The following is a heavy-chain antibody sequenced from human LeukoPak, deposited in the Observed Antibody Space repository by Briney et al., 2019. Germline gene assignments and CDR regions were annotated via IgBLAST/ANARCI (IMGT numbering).Heavy chain of an antibody. CDR3: ARDMVRGVQNYYYYGMDV. CDR1: GYTFTSYY. J-gene: IGHJ6*02. Sequence: ASVKVSCKASGYTFTSYYMHWVRQAPRQGLEWMGIINPSGGSTSYAQKFQGRVTMTRDTSTSTVYMELRSLRSDDTAVYYCARDMVRGVQNYYYYGMDVWGQGTTVTVSS. V-gene: IGHV1-46*01. D-gene: IGHD3-10*01. CDR2: INPSGGST.